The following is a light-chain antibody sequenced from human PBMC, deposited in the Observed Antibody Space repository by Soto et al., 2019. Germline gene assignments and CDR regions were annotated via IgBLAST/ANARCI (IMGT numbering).Light chain of an antibody. J-gene: IGKJ5*01. CDR1: QSISSY. CDR3: QHRSNWPIT. V-gene: IGKV3-11*01. Sequence: EIVLTQSPATLSLSPGGRATLSCRASQSISSYLAWYQQKPGQAPRLLIYDAFNRATGIPARFSGSGSGTDFTLTISSLEPEDFALYYCQHRSNWPITFGQGTRLEIK. CDR2: DAF.